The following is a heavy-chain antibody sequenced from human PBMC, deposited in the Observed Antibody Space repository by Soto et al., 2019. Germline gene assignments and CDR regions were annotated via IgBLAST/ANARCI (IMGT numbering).Heavy chain of an antibody. CDR1: GGSISSYY. J-gene: IGHJ6*02. Sequence: SETLSLTCTVSGGSISSYYWGWIRQPPGKGREGIGGIYYSGSTYYNPSLKSQATISVDTSKNQFSLKLSSVTAADTVVYYCARQLGGGPCDMDVWGQGTTVTVSS. CDR3: ARQLGGGPCDMDV. CDR2: IYYSGST. V-gene: IGHV4-39*01. D-gene: IGHD3-16*01.